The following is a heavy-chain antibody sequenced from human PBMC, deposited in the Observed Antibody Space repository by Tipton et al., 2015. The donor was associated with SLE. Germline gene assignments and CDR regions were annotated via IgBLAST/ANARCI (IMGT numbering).Heavy chain of an antibody. V-gene: IGHV3-23*01. CDR1: GFSFTSYA. Sequence: SLRLSCAASGFSFTSYAMNWVRQAPGKGLEWVSGISGRSGTIWYADMVKGRFTISRDNSKSTLYLEMNSLRAEDTAVYYCAKQMTDIVVIPAVICDHWGQGTLVAVSS. D-gene: IGHD2-2*01. CDR2: ISGRSGTI. CDR3: AKQMTDIVVIPAVICDH. J-gene: IGHJ4*02.